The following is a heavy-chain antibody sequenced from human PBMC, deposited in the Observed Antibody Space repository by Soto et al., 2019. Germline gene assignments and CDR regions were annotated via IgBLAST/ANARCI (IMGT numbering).Heavy chain of an antibody. CDR1: GGSISSYY. CDR3: ARVGKLDLQGGAYDI. J-gene: IGHJ3*02. Sequence: SETLSLTCTVSGGSISSYYWSWIRQPAGKGLEWIGRIYNSGSTNYNPSLKSRVTISVDPSKNQLSQKLSSVPAADTAVYYCARVGKLDLQGGAYDIWGQGTMVTVSS. D-gene: IGHD1-7*01. CDR2: IYNSGST. V-gene: IGHV4-4*07.